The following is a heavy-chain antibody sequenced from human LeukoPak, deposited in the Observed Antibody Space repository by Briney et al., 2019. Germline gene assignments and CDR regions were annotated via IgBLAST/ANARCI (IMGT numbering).Heavy chain of an antibody. V-gene: IGHV3-7*01. CDR2: IKQDVGET. Sequence: GGSLRLSCAASGFTFSAFWMTWLRQAPGEGLKGVATIKQDVGETFYVDSVKGRFTISRDNANNSLYLQMNSLRAEDTAVYYCARDRSHTVAAPAHFDYWGQGTLVTVSS. D-gene: IGHD6-19*01. J-gene: IGHJ4*02. CDR3: ARDRSHTVAAPAHFDY. CDR1: GFTFSAFW.